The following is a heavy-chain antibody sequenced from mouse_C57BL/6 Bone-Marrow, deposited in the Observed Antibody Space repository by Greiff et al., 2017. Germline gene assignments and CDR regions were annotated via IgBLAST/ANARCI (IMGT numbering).Heavy chain of an antibody. CDR1: GYTFTDYE. CDR2: IDPETGGT. D-gene: IGHD3-2*02. Sequence: VQLQQSGAELVRPGASVTLSCKASGYTFTDYEMHWVKQTPVHGLEWIGAIDPETGGTAYNQKFKGKAILTADKSSSTAYMELRSLTSEDSAVYYCTRGPLRLRPFFAYWGQGTLVTVSA. V-gene: IGHV1-15*01. CDR3: TRGPLRLRPFFAY. J-gene: IGHJ3*01.